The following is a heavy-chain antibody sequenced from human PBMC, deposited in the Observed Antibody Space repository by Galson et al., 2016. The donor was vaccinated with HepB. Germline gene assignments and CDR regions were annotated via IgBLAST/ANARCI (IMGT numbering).Heavy chain of an antibody. D-gene: IGHD3-16*01. CDR2: IYPGGDT. V-gene: IGHV3-53*01. J-gene: IGHJ5*02. CDR3: SKDPFQSWGS. Sequence: SLRLSCAAPGFTVNTDYIRIVRQAPGKGLEWLSVIYPGGDTYYTDSVRGRFIVSTDAAKKTLFFQMNSLRAEDTAVYYCSKDPFQSWGSWGLGTLVTVSS. CDR1: GFTVNTDY.